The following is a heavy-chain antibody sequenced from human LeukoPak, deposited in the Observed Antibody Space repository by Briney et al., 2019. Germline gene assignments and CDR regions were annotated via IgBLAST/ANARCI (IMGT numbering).Heavy chain of an antibody. CDR3: AREGARWEPSFSAFDI. Sequence: SETLSLTCSVSGGSTTGHYWSWIRQPPGKGLEWIGYIYYSGSTSYNPSLKSRVTISVDTSKNQFSLKLSSVTAADTAVYYCAREGARWEPSFSAFDIWGQGTMVTVSS. CDR2: IYYSGST. J-gene: IGHJ3*02. V-gene: IGHV4-59*11. CDR1: GGSTTGHY. D-gene: IGHD1-26*01.